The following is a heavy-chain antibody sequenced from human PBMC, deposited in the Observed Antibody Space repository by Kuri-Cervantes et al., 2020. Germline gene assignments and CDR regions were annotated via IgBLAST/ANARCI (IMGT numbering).Heavy chain of an antibody. CDR1: GFTFSSYW. J-gene: IGHJ4*02. Sequence: GESLKISCAASGFTFSSYWMSWVRQAPGKGLEWVANIKQDGSEKYYVDSVKGRFTISRDNAKNSLYLQMNSLRAEDTAVYYCARGSWLTKAASFDYWGQGTLVTVSS. CDR3: ARGSWLTKAASFDY. V-gene: IGHV3-7*04. D-gene: IGHD6-19*01. CDR2: IKQDGSEK.